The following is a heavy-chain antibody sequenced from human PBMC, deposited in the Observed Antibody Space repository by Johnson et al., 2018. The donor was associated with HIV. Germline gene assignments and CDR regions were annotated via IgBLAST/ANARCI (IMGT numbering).Heavy chain of an antibody. D-gene: IGHD1-26*01. Sequence: QVQLVESGGGLVQPGGSLRLSCAASGFTVSSYGMHWVRQAPGKGLEWVAVISYDGSNKYYADSVKGRFTISRDNSKNTLYLQMNSLRAEDTAVYYCARDSPRILGVPDAFDIWGQGTMVTVSS. CDR1: GFTVSSYG. V-gene: IGHV3-30*03. CDR2: ISYDGSNK. J-gene: IGHJ3*02. CDR3: ARDSPRILGVPDAFDI.